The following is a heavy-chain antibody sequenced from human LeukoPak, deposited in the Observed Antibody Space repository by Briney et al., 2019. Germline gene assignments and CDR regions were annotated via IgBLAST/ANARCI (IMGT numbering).Heavy chain of an antibody. CDR2: INIGGTNT. V-gene: IGHV3-11*01. CDR3: ATDGAGFDT. CDR1: GFTFSDYY. J-gene: IGHJ5*02. Sequence: PGGSLRLSCVASGFTFSDYYMSWIRQAPGKGLEWLSYINIGGTNTHYADSVKGRFTISRDNAKKSLYLQMNNPRAEDTAVYYCATDGAGFDTWGQGVLVTVSS.